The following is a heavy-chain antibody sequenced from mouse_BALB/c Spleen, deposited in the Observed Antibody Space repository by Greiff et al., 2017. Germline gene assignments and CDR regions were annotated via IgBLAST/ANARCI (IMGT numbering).Heavy chain of an antibody. CDR2: IDPENGDT. V-gene: IGHV14-4*02. J-gene: IGHJ4*01. Sequence: VQLQQSGAELVRSGASVKLSCTASGFNIKDYYMHWVKQRPEQGLEWIGWIDPENGDTEYAPKFQGKATMTADTSSNTAYLQLSSLTTEDTAVYYCNAFSHGKWYAMDYWGQGTSVTVSS. CDR3: NAFSHGKWYAMDY. CDR1: GFNIKDYY. D-gene: IGHD2-1*01.